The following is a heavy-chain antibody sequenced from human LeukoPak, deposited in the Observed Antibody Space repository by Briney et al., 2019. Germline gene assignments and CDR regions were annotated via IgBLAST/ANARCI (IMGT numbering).Heavy chain of an antibody. CDR1: GYTFTSYY. CDR2: INPSGGST. V-gene: IGHV1-46*01. D-gene: IGHD3-10*01. Sequence: ASVKVSCKASGYTFTSYYMHWVRQAPGQGLEWMGIINPSGGSTSYAQKFQGRVTMTRDTSTSTVYMELSSLRSEDTAVYYCAGDKVRGVIIKAGWFDPWGQGTLVTVSS. CDR3: AGDKVRGVIIKAGWFDP. J-gene: IGHJ5*02.